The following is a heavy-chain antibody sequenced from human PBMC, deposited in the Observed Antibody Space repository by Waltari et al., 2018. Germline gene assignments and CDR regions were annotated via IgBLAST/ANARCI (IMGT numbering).Heavy chain of an antibody. J-gene: IGHJ4*02. CDR3: ARRQDTSIDF. CDR1: GYHFKTSW. Sequence: EVQLVQSGAEAKKPGDSLKISCQASGYHFKTSWIAWVPQVRGGGLEWKAGIYPDDSDTSYNPSFQGHVTVSADTSTSVAYLQWNTLTASDTAMYYCARRQDTSIDFWGPGTLVTVSS. D-gene: IGHD3-3*01. V-gene: IGHV5-51*01. CDR2: IYPDDSDT.